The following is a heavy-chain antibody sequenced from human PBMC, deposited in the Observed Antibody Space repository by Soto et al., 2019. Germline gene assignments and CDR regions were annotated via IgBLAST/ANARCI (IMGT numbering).Heavy chain of an antibody. J-gene: IGHJ4*02. Sequence: QVQLQESGPGLVKPSQTLSLTCTVSGGSIDNYEYYWTWIRQPPGKGLEWVGYIYYSGRTNYNPSLNSRLTISLDTSKNHVSLRLTSVSAADTAMYYCARDRSNSPDYFDFWGQGTLVTVSS. CDR3: ARDRSNSPDYFDF. D-gene: IGHD6-6*01. V-gene: IGHV4-30-4*01. CDR1: GGSIDNYEYY. CDR2: IYYSGRT.